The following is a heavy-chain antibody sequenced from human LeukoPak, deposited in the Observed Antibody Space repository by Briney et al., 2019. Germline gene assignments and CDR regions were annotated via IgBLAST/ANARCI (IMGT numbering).Heavy chain of an antibody. CDR1: GYTFTSYY. V-gene: IGHV1-46*01. CDR2: INPSGGST. J-gene: IGHJ6*03. D-gene: IGHD4-11*01. Sequence: GASVKVSCKASGYTFTSYYMHWVRQAPGQGLEWMGIINPSGGSTSYAQKFQGRVTMTRDTSTSTVYMELSSLRSEDAAVCYCARDRLFTTVTTLYYYYYMDVWGKGTTVTISS. CDR3: ARDRLFTTVTTLYYYYYMDV.